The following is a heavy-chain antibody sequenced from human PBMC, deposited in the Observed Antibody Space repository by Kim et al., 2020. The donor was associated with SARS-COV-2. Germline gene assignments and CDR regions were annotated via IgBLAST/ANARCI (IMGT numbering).Heavy chain of an antibody. CDR2: ISSNWVST. Sequence: GGSLRLSCAASGFTFSSYAMHWVRQAPGNGLEYVSAISSNWVSTYYANSVKGRFTISRDNSKNTLYLQMGSLRAEDMAVYYCARAADSSGWFYWGQGTLVTVSS. J-gene: IGHJ4*02. CDR3: ARAADSSGWFY. CDR1: GFTFSSYA. V-gene: IGHV3-64*01. D-gene: IGHD6-19*01.